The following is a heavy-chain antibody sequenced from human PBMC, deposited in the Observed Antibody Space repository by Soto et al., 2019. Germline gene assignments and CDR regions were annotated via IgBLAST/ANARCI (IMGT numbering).Heavy chain of an antibody. J-gene: IGHJ4*02. CDR3: ATASDYGDYPY. CDR1: VFTFSSYA. CDR2: ISYDGSNK. D-gene: IGHD4-17*01. Sequence: GGSLRLSCAASVFTFSSYAMHWVRQAPGKGLEWVAVISYDGSNKYYADSVKGRFTISRDNSKNTLYLQMNSLRAEDTAVYYCATASDYGDYPYWGQGTLVTVSS. V-gene: IGHV3-30-3*01.